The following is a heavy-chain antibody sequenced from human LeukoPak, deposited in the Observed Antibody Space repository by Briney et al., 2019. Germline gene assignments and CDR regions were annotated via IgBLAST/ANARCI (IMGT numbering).Heavy chain of an antibody. CDR1: GFTFSSYW. D-gene: IGHD2-2*01. V-gene: IGHV3-7*01. CDR2: IKQDGSEK. CDR3: ARGDCSSISCYHNWFDR. J-gene: IGHJ5*02. Sequence: GGSLRLSCAASGFTFSSYWMSWVRQAPGKGLEWVANIKQDGSEKYYVDSVKGRFTISRDNAKNSLYLQMNSLRAEDTAVYYCARGDCSSISCYHNWFDRWGQGTLVSVSS.